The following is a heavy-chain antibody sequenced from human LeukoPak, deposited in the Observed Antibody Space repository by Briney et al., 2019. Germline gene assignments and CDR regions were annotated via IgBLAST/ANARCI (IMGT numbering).Heavy chain of an antibody. CDR3: ARDNSNDFYYDYYMDV. CDR2: IKQDGSEK. CDR1: GFTFSSYW. V-gene: IGHV3-7*01. J-gene: IGHJ6*03. Sequence: TGGSLRLSCAASGFTFSSYWMSWVRQAPGKGLEWVANIKQDGSEKYYVDSVKGRFTISRDNAKNSLYLQMNSLRAEDTAVYYCARDNSNDFYYDYYMDVWGKGTTVTVSS. D-gene: IGHD4-11*01.